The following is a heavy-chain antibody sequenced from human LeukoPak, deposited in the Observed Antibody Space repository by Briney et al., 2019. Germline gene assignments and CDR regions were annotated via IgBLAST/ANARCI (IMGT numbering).Heavy chain of an antibody. Sequence: SETLSLTCTVSGGSLSSYYWSWIRQPPGKGLEWIGYIYYSGTTNHNPSLKSRVTISIDMSKNQFSLKLSSVTAADTAVYYCARHAYCGGDCYSYIQHWGQGTLVTVSS. CDR2: IYYSGTT. D-gene: IGHD2-21*02. CDR3: ARHAYCGGDCYSYIQH. V-gene: IGHV4-59*08. J-gene: IGHJ1*01. CDR1: GGSLSSYY.